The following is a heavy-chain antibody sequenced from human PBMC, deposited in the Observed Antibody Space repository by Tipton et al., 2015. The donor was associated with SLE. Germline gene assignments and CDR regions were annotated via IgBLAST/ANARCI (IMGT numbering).Heavy chain of an antibody. Sequence: GLVKPSETPSLTCAVYGGSFSGYYWSWIRQPPGKGLEWIGEINHSGSTNYNPSLKSRVTISVDTSKNQFSLKLSSVTAADTAVYYCARGPPYYDYVWGSYRYNWFDPWGQGTLVTVSS. V-gene: IGHV4-34*01. J-gene: IGHJ5*02. CDR1: GGSFSGYY. D-gene: IGHD3-16*02. CDR3: ARGPPYYDYVWGSYRYNWFDP. CDR2: INHSGST.